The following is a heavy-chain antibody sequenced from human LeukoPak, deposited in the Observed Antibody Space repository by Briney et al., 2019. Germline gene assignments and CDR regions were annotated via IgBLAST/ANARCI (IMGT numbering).Heavy chain of an antibody. V-gene: IGHV4-39*01. D-gene: IGHD3-22*01. J-gene: IGHJ1*01. CDR3: ARRRYYDSSGYLE. CDR2: IYYSGRN. Sequence: PSETLSLTCTIFGDSVSRSDSYWDWIRQPPGKGLEWIGTIYYSGRNYYSPSLKSRVTLSVDMSKNQFSLTLSSVTAADTALYFCARRRYYDSSGYLEWGEGTLVTVSS. CDR1: GDSVSRSDSY.